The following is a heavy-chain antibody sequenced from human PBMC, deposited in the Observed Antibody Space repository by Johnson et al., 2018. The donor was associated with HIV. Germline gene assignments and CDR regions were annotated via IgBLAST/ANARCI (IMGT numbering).Heavy chain of an antibody. CDR3: ARDSNRYAFDI. D-gene: IGHD2-8*01. CDR2: IFSVGNT. CDR1: GFTVSSNY. Sequence: VQLVESGGGVVQPGRSLRLSCTASGFTVSSNYMSWVRQAPGKGLEWVSLIFSVGNTYYADSVKGRFTSSRDNSNNMVYLQMDSLRPEDTAVYYCARDSNRYAFDIWGQGTMVTVSS. V-gene: IGHV3-66*02. J-gene: IGHJ3*02.